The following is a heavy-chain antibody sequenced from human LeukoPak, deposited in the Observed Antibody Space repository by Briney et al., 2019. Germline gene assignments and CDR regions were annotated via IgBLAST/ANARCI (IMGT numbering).Heavy chain of an antibody. Sequence: SETLSLTCTVSGGSITNYYWNWIRQSPGKGLEWIGYIYYSGTTYYNPSLKSRVTISVDTSKNQFSLKLSSVTAADTAVYYCARLLQRYCSSTSCHAFDYWGQGTLVTVSS. CDR2: IYYSGTT. D-gene: IGHD2-2*01. J-gene: IGHJ4*02. CDR3: ARLLQRYCSSTSCHAFDY. V-gene: IGHV4-59*12. CDR1: GGSITNYY.